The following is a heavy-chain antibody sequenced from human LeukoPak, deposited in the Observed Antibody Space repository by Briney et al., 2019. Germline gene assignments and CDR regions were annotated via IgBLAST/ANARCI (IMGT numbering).Heavy chain of an antibody. D-gene: IGHD3-10*01. Sequence: GSLRLSCAASRFTFSSYSMNWVRQAPGKGLEWIGEINHSGSTNYNPSLKSRVTISVDTSKNQFSLKLSSVTAADTAVYYCARLKGYGSGSYQTNYYYYYMDVWGKGTTVTISS. CDR1: RFTFSSYS. V-gene: IGHV4-34*01. CDR2: INHSGST. J-gene: IGHJ6*03. CDR3: ARLKGYGSGSYQTNYYYYYMDV.